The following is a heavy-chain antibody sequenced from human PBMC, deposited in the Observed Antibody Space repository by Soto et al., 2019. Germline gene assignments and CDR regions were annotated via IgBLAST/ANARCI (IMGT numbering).Heavy chain of an antibody. CDR3: ARALDSSSWYDENDY. V-gene: IGHV1-8*01. CDR2: MNPNSGNT. Sequence: GASVKVSCKASGYTFTSYDIDWVRQATGQGLEWMGWMNPNSGNTGYAQKFQGRVTMTRNTSISTAYMELSSLRSEDTAVYYCARALDSSSWYDENDYWGHGTLVTVSS. J-gene: IGHJ4*01. CDR1: GYTFTSYD. D-gene: IGHD6-13*01.